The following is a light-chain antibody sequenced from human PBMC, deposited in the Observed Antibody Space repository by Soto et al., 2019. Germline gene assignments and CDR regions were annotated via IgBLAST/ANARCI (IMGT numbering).Light chain of an antibody. J-gene: IGLJ1*01. CDR2: EVS. Sequence: QSVLTQPASVSGSPGQSITISCTGTSSDVGSYNYVSWYQQHPGKAPKLMIYEVSNRPSGVSNRFSGPKSGNTASLTISGLQADDEADYYCLSYTSSSTYVFGTGTKVTVL. CDR3: LSYTSSSTYV. V-gene: IGLV2-14*01. CDR1: SSDVGSYNY.